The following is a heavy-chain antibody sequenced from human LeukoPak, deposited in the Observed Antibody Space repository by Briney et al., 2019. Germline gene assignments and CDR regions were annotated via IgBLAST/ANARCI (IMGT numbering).Heavy chain of an antibody. Sequence: GGSLRLSCAASGFTFSSYEMNWVRQAPGKGLEWVSYISSSGSTIYYADSVKGRFTISRDNAKNSLYLQMNSLRAEDTAVYYCARFGRGYSYGYGYWGQGTLVTVSS. J-gene: IGHJ4*02. CDR1: GFTFSSYE. CDR2: ISSSGSTI. CDR3: ARFGRGYSYGYGY. D-gene: IGHD5-18*01. V-gene: IGHV3-48*03.